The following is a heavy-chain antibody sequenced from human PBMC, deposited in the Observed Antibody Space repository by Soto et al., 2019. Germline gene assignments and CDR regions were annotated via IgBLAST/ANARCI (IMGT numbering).Heavy chain of an antibody. CDR1: GFTFSSYG. D-gene: IGHD6-6*01. CDR2: IWYDGSNK. Sequence: PGGSLRLSCAASGFTFSSYGMHWVRQAPGKGLEWVAVIWYDGSNKYYADSVKGRFTISRDNSKNTLYLQMNSLRAEDTAVYYCARAIRSYSSSENYYFDYWGQGTLVTVSS. V-gene: IGHV3-33*01. CDR3: ARAIRSYSSSENYYFDY. J-gene: IGHJ4*02.